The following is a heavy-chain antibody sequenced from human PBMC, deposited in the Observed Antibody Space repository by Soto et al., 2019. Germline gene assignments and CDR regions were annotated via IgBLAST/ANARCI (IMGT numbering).Heavy chain of an antibody. D-gene: IGHD3-10*01. CDR2: IYHSGTT. CDR3: ARRGDGSGSLDY. J-gene: IGHJ4*02. V-gene: IGHV4-4*03. Sequence: QVQLQESGPGLVKPPGTLSLTCAVSGGSISSSSWWSWVRLPPGKGLEWIGEIYHSGTTNYNPSLKSRATIPVDKAKNQLSLKLSSVAAADTAVYYCARRGDGSGSLDYWGQGALVTVSS. CDR1: GGSISSSSW.